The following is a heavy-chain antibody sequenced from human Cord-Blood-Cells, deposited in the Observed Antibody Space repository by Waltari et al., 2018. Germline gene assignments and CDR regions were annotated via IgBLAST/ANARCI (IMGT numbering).Heavy chain of an antibody. V-gene: IGHV4-34*01. J-gene: IGHJ3*02. Sequence: QVQLQQWGAGLLTPSETLSLTCAFYGGSFSGYYWCWIRQPPGKGLEWIGELNHSGSTNYNPSLNSRVTISVDTSKNQFSLKLCSVAAADTAVYYCARKTGVNAFDIWGQGTMVTVSS. CDR2: LNHSGST. CDR3: ARKTGVNAFDI. CDR1: GGSFSGYY. D-gene: IGHD7-27*01.